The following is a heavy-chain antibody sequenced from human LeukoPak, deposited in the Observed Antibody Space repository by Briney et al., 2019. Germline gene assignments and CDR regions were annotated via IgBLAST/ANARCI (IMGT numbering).Heavy chain of an antibody. CDR2: IYSGGST. CDR3: ARPLKSSSWYGGAFDI. Sequence: GGSLRLSCAASGFTVSSNYMSWVRQAPGKGLEWVSVIYSGGSTYYADSVKGRFTISRDNSKNTLYLQMNSLRAEDTAVYYCARPLKSSSWYGGAFDIWGQGTMVTVSS. J-gene: IGHJ3*02. V-gene: IGHV3-53*01. CDR1: GFTVSSNY. D-gene: IGHD6-13*01.